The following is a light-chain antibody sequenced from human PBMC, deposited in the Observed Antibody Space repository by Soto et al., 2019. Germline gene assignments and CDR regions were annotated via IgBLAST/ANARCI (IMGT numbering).Light chain of an antibody. CDR3: QQSYSTTWT. CDR1: QGISTY. V-gene: IGKV1-39*01. CDR2: AAS. Sequence: DIQMTQSPSSLSASVGDSVTIACRASQGISTYLNWYQQKPGKAPKLLIYAASSLQTGVPSRFSGSESETDFTLTISSLQPEDFANYSCQQSYSTTWTLGQATKVDIK. J-gene: IGKJ1*01.